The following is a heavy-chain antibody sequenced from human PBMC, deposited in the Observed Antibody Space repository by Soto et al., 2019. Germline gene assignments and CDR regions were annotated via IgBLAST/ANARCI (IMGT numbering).Heavy chain of an antibody. CDR2: ISLYSDGT. D-gene: IGHD2-2*01. J-gene: IGHJ5*02. CDR3: ARVVPGAEAWFGP. V-gene: IGHV1-18*01. CDR1: GYTFSNYG. Sequence: ASGKVSCKTSGYTFSNYGITWVRQAPGQPLEWLGWISLYSDGTNYAQKFQGRVSMTTDTSTTTAYMELRSLRSDDTAVYYCARVVPGAEAWFGPWGQGTLVTVSS.